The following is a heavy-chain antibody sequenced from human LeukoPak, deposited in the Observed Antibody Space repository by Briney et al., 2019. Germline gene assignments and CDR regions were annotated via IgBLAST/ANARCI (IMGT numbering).Heavy chain of an antibody. CDR3: ARVLGAPIPAAAIDY. CDR2: ISSSGRTT. J-gene: IGHJ4*02. V-gene: IGHV3-48*03. CDR1: GFTFSSYE. D-gene: IGHD2-2*01. Sequence: GGSLRLSCAASGFTFSSYEMNWVRQAPGKGLEWVSYISSSGRTTYYADSLKGRFTISRDNAKNSLYLQMNSLRAEDTAVYYCARVLGAPIPAAAIDYWGQGTLVTVSS.